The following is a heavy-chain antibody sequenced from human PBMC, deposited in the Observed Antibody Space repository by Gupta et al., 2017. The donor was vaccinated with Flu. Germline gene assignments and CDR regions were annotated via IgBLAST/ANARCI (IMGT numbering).Heavy chain of an antibody. D-gene: IGHD2-15*01. CDR3: ARGYCSGGSCYSYGMDV. V-gene: IGHV3-74*01. J-gene: IGHJ6*02. CDR2: INSDGSST. Sequence: EVQLVESGGGLVQPGGSLRLSCAASGFTFSSYWMHWVRQAPGKGLVWVSRINSDGSSTSYADSVKGRFTISRDNAKNTLYLQMNSLRAEDTAVYYCARGYCSGGSCYSYGMDVWGQGTTVTVSS. CDR1: GFTFSSYW.